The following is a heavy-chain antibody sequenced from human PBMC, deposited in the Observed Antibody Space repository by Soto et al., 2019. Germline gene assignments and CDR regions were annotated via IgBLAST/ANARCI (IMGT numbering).Heavy chain of an antibody. J-gene: IGHJ4*02. CDR3: ARWNYYDSSGYYRSVDY. D-gene: IGHD3-22*01. V-gene: IGHV4-31*03. CDR2: IYYSGST. CDR1: GGSISSGGYY. Sequence: PSETLSLTCTVSGGSISSGGYYWSWIRQHPGKGLEWIGYIYYSGSTYYNPSLKSRVTISVDTSKNQFSLKLSSVTAADTAVYYCARWNYYDSSGYYRSVDYWGQGTLVTVSS.